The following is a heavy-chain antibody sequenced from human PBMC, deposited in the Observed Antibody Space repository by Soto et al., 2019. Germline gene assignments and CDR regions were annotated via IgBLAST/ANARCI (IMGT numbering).Heavy chain of an antibody. D-gene: IGHD2-2*01. J-gene: IGHJ4*02. CDR2: ISGSGGST. CDR1: GFTFSSYA. CDR3: ANGCSSTSCYGTLFDY. Sequence: LRLSCAASGFTFSSYAMSWVRQSPWKGLEWVSAISGSGGSTYYADSVKGRFTISRDNSKNTLYLQMNSLRAEDTAVYYCANGCSSTSCYGTLFDYWGQGTLVTVSS. V-gene: IGHV3-23*01.